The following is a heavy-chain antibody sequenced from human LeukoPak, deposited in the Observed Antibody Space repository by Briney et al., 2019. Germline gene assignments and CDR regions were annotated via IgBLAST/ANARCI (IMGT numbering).Heavy chain of an antibody. CDR3: ARLYSGYDYADY. V-gene: IGHV4-59*01. J-gene: IGHJ4*02. D-gene: IGHD5-12*01. CDR1: GCSISSYY. Sequence: PSETLSLSCTVSGCSISSYYWSWVRQPPGKGLEWVGYIYYSGSTNYNPSLKSRVTISIDTSKKQFSLRLSSVTAADTAVYYCARLYSGYDYADYWGQGTLVTVSS. CDR2: IYYSGST.